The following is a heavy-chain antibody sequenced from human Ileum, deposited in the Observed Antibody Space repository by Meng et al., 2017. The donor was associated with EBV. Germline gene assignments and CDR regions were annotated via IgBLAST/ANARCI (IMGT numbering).Heavy chain of an antibody. D-gene: IGHD1-26*01. J-gene: IGHJ4*02. V-gene: IGHV1-18*01. CDR3: ARVEVGITSGDY. CDR2: ISAYNGDT. CDR1: GYTFTNYG. Sequence: QAQLVQSGGEVKKLXASXKVSCKASGYTFTNYGITWVRQAPGQGLEWMGWISAYNGDTNYAQTLQGRVTMTTDTSTSTAYMELRSLRSDDTAVYYCARVEVGITSGDYWGQGTLVTVSS.